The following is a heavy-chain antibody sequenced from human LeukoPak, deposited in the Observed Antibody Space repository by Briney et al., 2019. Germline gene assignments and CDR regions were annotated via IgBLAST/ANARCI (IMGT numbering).Heavy chain of an antibody. CDR1: GASISSYY. J-gene: IGHJ4*02. CDR2: IYYRGST. Sequence: SETLSLTCTVPGASISSYYWSWIRQPPGKGLEWIGYIYYRGSTHYNPSLKSRVTISVDTSKNQFSLKLSSVTAADTAVYYCASGPYPAAGTDHQFDFWGQGTLVTVSS. V-gene: IGHV4-59*01. D-gene: IGHD6-13*01. CDR3: ASGPYPAAGTDHQFDF.